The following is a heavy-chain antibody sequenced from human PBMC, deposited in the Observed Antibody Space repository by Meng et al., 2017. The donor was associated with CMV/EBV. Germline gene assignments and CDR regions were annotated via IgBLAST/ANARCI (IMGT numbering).Heavy chain of an antibody. CDR2: IRSKAYGGTT. Sequence: GESLKISCTASGFTFGDYAMSWVRQAPGKGLEWVGFIRSKAYGGTTEYAASVKGRFTISRDDSKSIAYLQMNSLKTEDTAVYYCASHGGYWGQGTLVTVSS. V-gene: IGHV3-49*04. CDR3: ASHGGY. J-gene: IGHJ4*02. D-gene: IGHD3-16*01. CDR1: GFTFGDYA.